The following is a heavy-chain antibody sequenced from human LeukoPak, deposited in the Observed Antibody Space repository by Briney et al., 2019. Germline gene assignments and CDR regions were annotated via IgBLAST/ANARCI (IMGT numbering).Heavy chain of an antibody. V-gene: IGHV4-34*08. CDR3: VTNSIGYCSGGNCYQVSDS. CDR1: GFTFSDHY. Sequence: GSLRLSCAASGFTFSDHYMDWVRQPPGKGLEWIGEIYHSRSTNYNPSLKSRVTISVDKSKKQFSLNLSSVTAADTAVYYCVTNSIGYCSGGNCYQVSDSWGQGSLVTVSS. CDR2: IYHSRST. D-gene: IGHD2-15*01. J-gene: IGHJ4*02.